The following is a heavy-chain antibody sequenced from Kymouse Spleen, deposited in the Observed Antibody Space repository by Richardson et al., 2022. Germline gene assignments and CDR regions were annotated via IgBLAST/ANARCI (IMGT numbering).Heavy chain of an antibody. CDR1: GFTFSGSA. CDR2: IRSKANSYAT. J-gene: IGHJ6*02. V-gene: IGHV3-73*02. Sequence: EVQLVESGGGLVQPGGSLKLSCAASGFTFSGSAMHWVRQASGKGLEWVGRIRSKANSYATAYAASVKGRFTISRDDSKNTAYLQMNSLKTEDTAVYYCTRHLTGTHGDGMDVWGQGTTVTVSS. D-gene: IGHD1-20*01,IGHD1-7*01. CDR3: TRHLTGTHGDGMDV.